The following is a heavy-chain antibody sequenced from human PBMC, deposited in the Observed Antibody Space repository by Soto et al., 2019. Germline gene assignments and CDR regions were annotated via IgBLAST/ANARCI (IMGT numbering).Heavy chain of an antibody. CDR3: VKGGYFYHYGVFDF. J-gene: IGHJ3*01. CDR2: ISSNGEST. D-gene: IGHD3-16*01. CDR1: GFTFSDYY. Sequence: PGGSLRLSCAASGFTFSDYYMSWIRQAPGKGLEWVSYISSNGESTFYADSVKGRFTISRDNSKNTLHLQMSSLRSEDTAVYYWVKGGYFYHYGVFDFWGQGTLVTGSS. V-gene: IGHV3-64D*06.